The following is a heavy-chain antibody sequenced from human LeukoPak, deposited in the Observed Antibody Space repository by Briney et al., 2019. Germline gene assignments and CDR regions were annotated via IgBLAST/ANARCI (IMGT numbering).Heavy chain of an antibody. Sequence: GGSLRLSCAASGFTFSSYGMHWVRQAPGKGLEWVAVISYDGSNKYYADSVKGRFTISRDNSKNSLYLQMNSLRAEDTAVYYCAPGGIPPNYYYGMDVWGQGTTVTVSS. CDR3: APGGIPPNYYYGMDV. CDR2: ISYDGSNK. D-gene: IGHD1-14*01. J-gene: IGHJ6*02. V-gene: IGHV3-30*03. CDR1: GFTFSSYG.